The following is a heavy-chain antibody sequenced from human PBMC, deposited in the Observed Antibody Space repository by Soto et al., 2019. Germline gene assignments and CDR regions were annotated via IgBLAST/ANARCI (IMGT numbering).Heavy chain of an antibody. V-gene: IGHV4-30-4*01. D-gene: IGHD2-15*01. CDR2: IHYSGSS. Sequence: QVQMQESGPGLVKPSQTLSLTCTVSGGSISSGDYYWSWIRQPPGKGLEWIGYIHYSGSSYNNPSLQSRITISVDTSKNQFSLNLRSVTAADTAVYYCARDTRGLLDYWGQGTLVTVSS. J-gene: IGHJ4*02. CDR1: GGSISSGDYY. CDR3: ARDTRGLLDY.